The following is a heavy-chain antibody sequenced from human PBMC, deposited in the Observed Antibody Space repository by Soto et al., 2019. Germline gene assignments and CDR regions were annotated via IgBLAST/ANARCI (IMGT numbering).Heavy chain of an antibody. CDR2: ITYTGVST. D-gene: IGHD6-13*01. J-gene: IGHJ4*02. CDR3: AKSSVWYPYFDS. CDR1: GFTFSNYA. Sequence: GGSLRLSCAASGFTFSNYAMSWVRQAPGKGLEWVSSITYTGVSTYYADSVKGRFTISRDNSRDTLFLQMNSLRAEDTAIYYCAKSSVWYPYFDSWGQGTLVTVSS. V-gene: IGHV3-23*01.